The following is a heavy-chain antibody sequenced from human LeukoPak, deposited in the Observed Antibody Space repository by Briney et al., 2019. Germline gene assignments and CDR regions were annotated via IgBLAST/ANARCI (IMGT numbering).Heavy chain of an antibody. J-gene: IGHJ4*02. Sequence: GGSLRLSCAASGFTFSSYAMSWVRQAPGKGLEWVSAISGSGGSTYYADSVKGRFTISRDNSKNTLYLQMNSLRAEDTAVYYCALLRGYYYDSSGFYYFDYWGQGTLVTVSS. V-gene: IGHV3-23*01. D-gene: IGHD3-22*01. CDR3: ALLRGYYYDSSGFYYFDY. CDR1: GFTFSSYA. CDR2: ISGSGGST.